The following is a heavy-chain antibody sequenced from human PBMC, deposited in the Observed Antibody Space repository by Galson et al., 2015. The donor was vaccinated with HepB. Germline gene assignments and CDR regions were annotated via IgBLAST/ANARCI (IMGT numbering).Heavy chain of an antibody. V-gene: IGHV4-34*01. CDR3: ARGRGSFRPAAIKSLWFDP. CDR1: GGSFSGYY. CDR2: INHSGST. Sequence: SETLSLTCAVYGGSFSGYYWSWIRQPPGKGLEWIGEINHSGSTNYNPSLKSRVTIPVDTSKNQFSLKLSSVTAADTAVYYCARGRGSFRPAAIKSLWFDPWGQGTLVTVSS. J-gene: IGHJ5*02. D-gene: IGHD2-2*01.